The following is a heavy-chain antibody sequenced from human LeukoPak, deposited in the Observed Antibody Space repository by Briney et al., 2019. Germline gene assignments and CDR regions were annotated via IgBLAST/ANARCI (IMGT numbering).Heavy chain of an antibody. V-gene: IGHV1-46*01. J-gene: IGHJ4*02. Sequence: GASVKVSCKASGYTFTGYYMHWVRQAPGQGLEWMGLINPSGTNTNYAQKFRGRVTVTRDTSTSTVYMDLSSLRSEDTAMYFCAREESGGYFDYWGQGTLVTVSS. CDR1: GYTFTGYY. D-gene: IGHD2-8*02. CDR3: AREESGGYFDY. CDR2: INPSGTNT.